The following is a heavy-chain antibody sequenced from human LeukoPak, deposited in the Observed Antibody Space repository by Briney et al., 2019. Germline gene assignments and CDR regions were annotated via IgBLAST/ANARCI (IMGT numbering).Heavy chain of an antibody. V-gene: IGHV3-21*01. J-gene: IGHJ5*02. CDR3: ARDSEYCSSTSCSGGFDP. CDR2: ISSSSSYI. CDR1: GFTFSSYS. D-gene: IGHD2-2*01. Sequence: PGGSLRLSCAASGFTFSSYSMNWVRQAPGKGLEWVSSISSSSSYIYYADSVKGRFTISRDNAKNSLYLQMNSLRAEDTAVYYCARDSEYCSSTSCSGGFDPWGQGTLVTVSS.